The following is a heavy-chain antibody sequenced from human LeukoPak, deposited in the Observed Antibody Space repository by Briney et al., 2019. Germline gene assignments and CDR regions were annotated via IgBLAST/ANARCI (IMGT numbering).Heavy chain of an antibody. V-gene: IGHV3-33*01. CDR3: ARTYYDILTGYLHDAFDI. J-gene: IGHJ3*02. D-gene: IGHD3-9*01. CDR2: IWYDGSNK. Sequence: PGGSLRLSCAASGFTFSSYGMHWVRQAPGKGLEWVAVIWYDGSNKYYADSVKGRFTISRDNSKNTLYLQMNSLRAEDTAVYYCARTYYDILTGYLHDAFDIWGQGTMVTVSS. CDR1: GFTFSSYG.